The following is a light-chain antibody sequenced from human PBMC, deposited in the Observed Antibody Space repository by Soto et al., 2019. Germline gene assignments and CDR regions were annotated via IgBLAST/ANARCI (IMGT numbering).Light chain of an antibody. CDR3: QSYDSSLTVV. J-gene: IGLJ2*01. V-gene: IGLV1-40*01. Sequence: QAVVTQPPSLSGAPGQRVTISFTGSSSNIGAGYDVHWYQQFPGTTPKFLIYGNTNRPSGVPDRFSASKSGTSASLYITGLQAEDEAEYFCQSYDSSLTVVFGGGTKLTVL. CDR2: GNT. CDR1: SSNIGAGYD.